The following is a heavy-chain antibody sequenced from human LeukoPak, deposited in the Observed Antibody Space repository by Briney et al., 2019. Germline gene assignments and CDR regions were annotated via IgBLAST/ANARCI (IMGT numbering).Heavy chain of an antibody. Sequence: SETLSLTCTVSGGSISSGGDHWSWIRQPAGKGLEWIGRIYPDVSTNYNPSLRSRVSISVDTSKNQFSLKLSSVTAADTAVYYCARDITGTASTWGQGTLVIVSS. CDR1: GGSISSGGDH. J-gene: IGHJ5*02. CDR2: IYPDVST. V-gene: IGHV4-61*02. CDR3: ARDITGTAST. D-gene: IGHD1-1*01.